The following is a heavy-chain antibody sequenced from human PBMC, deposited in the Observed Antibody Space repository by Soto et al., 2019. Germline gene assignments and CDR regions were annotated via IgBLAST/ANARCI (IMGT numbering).Heavy chain of an antibody. Sequence: ASVKVSCKASGYTFTSYYMHWVRQAPGQGLEWMGIINPSGGSTSYAQKFQGRVTMTRDTSTSTVYMELSSLISEDTAVYYCARDSSGDLVDYWGQGTLVTVSS. D-gene: IGHD4-17*01. J-gene: IGHJ4*02. V-gene: IGHV1-46*03. CDR2: INPSGGST. CDR3: ARDSSGDLVDY. CDR1: GYTFTSYY.